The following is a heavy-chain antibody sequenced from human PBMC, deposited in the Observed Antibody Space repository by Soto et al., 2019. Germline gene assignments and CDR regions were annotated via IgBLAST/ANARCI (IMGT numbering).Heavy chain of an antibody. D-gene: IGHD3-3*01. CDR3: APGSGAVFPFDI. Sequence: EVQLVESGGGLVQPGGSLRLSCAVSGFTFSDHYMDWVRQAPGKGLEWFGQIRNKANSYTTEYAASVRGRFTISRDDSTNSLYLHMNRLITEDTAVYYCAPGSGAVFPFDIWGQGTMVSVSS. CDR1: GFTFSDHY. V-gene: IGHV3-72*01. J-gene: IGHJ3*02. CDR2: IRNKANSYTT.